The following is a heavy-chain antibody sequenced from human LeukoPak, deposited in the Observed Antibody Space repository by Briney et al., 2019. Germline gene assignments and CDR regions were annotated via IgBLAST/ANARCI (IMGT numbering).Heavy chain of an antibody. Sequence: ASVKVSCKASGYTFTGYHMHWVRQAPGQGLEWMGRINPNSGDTNYAQKFQGRVTMTRDTSISTAYMELSRLRSDDTAVYYCARELRYYYDSSGYVLMFDPWGQGTLVTVSS. V-gene: IGHV1-2*06. CDR1: GYTFTGYH. CDR3: ARELRYYYDSSGYVLMFDP. CDR2: INPNSGDT. D-gene: IGHD3-22*01. J-gene: IGHJ5*02.